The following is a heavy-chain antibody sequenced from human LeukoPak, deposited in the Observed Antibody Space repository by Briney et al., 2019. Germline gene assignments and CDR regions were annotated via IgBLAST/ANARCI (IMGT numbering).Heavy chain of an antibody. CDR2: IYSGGST. D-gene: IGHD3-22*01. V-gene: IGHV3-53*01. CDR3: ARDGEGHYYYDSSGYYTH. Sequence: QPGGSLRLSCAASGFTVSSNYMSWVRQAPGKGLEWVSVIYSGGSTYYADSVKGRFTISRDNSKNTLYLQMNSLRAEDTAVYYCARDGEGHYYYDSSGYYTHWGQGTLVTVSS. CDR1: GFTVSSNY. J-gene: IGHJ4*02.